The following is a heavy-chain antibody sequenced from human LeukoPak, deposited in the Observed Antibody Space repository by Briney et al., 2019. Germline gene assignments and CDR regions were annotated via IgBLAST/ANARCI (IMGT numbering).Heavy chain of an antibody. CDR1: GYTFNGYY. V-gene: IGHV1-2*02. D-gene: IGHD6-6*01. CDR2: INPNSGGT. CDR3: ASGPSDLGSSSQY. J-gene: IGHJ4*02. Sequence: GATVKISCKASGYTFNGYYIHWVRQAPGQGLEWMGWINPNSGGTNIAQKFQGRVTMTRDTSISTAYMDLSRLRSDDTAVYFCASGPSDLGSSSQYWGQGTLVTVSS.